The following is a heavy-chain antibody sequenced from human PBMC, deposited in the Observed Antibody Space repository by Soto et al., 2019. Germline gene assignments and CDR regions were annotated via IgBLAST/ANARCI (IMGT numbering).Heavy chain of an antibody. Sequence: GSLRLSCTASGFTFGDYAMSWFRQAPGKGLEWVGFIRSKAYGGTTEYAASVKGRFTISRDDSKSIAYLQMNSLKTEDTAVYYCTREDPSRGLRYFPFDYWGQGTLVTVSS. V-gene: IGHV3-49*03. J-gene: IGHJ4*02. D-gene: IGHD3-9*01. CDR3: TREDPSRGLRYFPFDY. CDR1: GFTFGDYA. CDR2: IRSKAYGGTT.